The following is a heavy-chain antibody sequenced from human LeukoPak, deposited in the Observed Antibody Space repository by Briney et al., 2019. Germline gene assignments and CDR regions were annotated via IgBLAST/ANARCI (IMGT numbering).Heavy chain of an antibody. Sequence: PGGSLRLSCAASGFTFDDYAMHWVRQAPGKGLEWVSGISWNSGSIGYADSVKGRLTISRDNAKNSLSLQMNSLRAEDTAVYYCARDRAGTTLIRHHNYYYMDVWGKGTTVTVSS. CDR1: GFTFDDYA. CDR3: ARDRAGTTLIRHHNYYYMDV. D-gene: IGHD1-1*01. J-gene: IGHJ6*03. CDR2: ISWNSGSI. V-gene: IGHV3-9*01.